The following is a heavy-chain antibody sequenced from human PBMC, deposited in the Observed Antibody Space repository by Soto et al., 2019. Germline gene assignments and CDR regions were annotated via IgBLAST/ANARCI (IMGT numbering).Heavy chain of an antibody. CDR2: ISYDGSNK. D-gene: IGHD3-22*01. CDR3: AREPAYYYDSSGYSVPFGY. J-gene: IGHJ4*02. Sequence: QVQLVESGGGVVQPGRSLRLSCAASGFTFSNYAMHWVRQAPGKGLEWVAVISYDGSNKYYADSVKGRFTISRDNSKNTLFLQMTSLRAEDTAVYYCAREPAYYYDSSGYSVPFGYWCQGTLVTVSS. CDR1: GFTFSNYA. V-gene: IGHV3-30-3*01.